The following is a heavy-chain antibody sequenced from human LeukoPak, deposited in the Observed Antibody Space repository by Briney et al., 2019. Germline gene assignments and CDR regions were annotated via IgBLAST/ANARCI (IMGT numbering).Heavy chain of an antibody. Sequence: PGVSLRLSCAASGFTVSINYMSWVRQAPGKGLEWVSVIYSGGNTYYADSVKGRFTVSRDNSKNTVYLQMNSLRAEDTAVYYCARGETSSYDYWGQGTLVTVSS. J-gene: IGHJ4*02. D-gene: IGHD2-2*01. CDR1: GFTVSINY. V-gene: IGHV3-53*01. CDR2: IYSGGNT. CDR3: ARGETSSYDY.